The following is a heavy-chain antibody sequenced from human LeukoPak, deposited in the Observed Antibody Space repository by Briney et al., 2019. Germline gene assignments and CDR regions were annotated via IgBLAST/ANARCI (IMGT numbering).Heavy chain of an antibody. CDR1: GGSISSSSYY. Sequence: PSETLSLTCTVSGGSISSSSYYWGWIRQPPGKGLEWIGEINHSGSTNYNPSLKSRVTISVDTSKNQFSLKLSSVTAADTAVYYCARGGPNSSSWYRNIPTRQKPTDYWGQGTLVTVSS. V-gene: IGHV4-39*07. J-gene: IGHJ4*02. CDR2: INHSGST. CDR3: ARGGPNSSSWYRNIPTRQKPTDY. D-gene: IGHD6-13*01.